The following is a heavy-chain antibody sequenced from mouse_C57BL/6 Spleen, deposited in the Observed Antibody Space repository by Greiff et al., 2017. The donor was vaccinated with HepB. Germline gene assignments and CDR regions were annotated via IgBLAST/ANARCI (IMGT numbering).Heavy chain of an antibody. CDR3: ARANWYYFDY. V-gene: IGHV7-3*01. D-gene: IGHD4-1*01. Sequence: DVMLVESGGGLVQPGGSLSLSCAASGFTFTDYYMSWVRQPPGKALEWLGFIRNKANGYTTEYSASVKGRFTISRDNSQSILYLQMNALRAEDSATYYCARANWYYFDYWGQGTTLTVSS. CDR1: GFTFTDYY. J-gene: IGHJ2*01. CDR2: IRNKANGYTT.